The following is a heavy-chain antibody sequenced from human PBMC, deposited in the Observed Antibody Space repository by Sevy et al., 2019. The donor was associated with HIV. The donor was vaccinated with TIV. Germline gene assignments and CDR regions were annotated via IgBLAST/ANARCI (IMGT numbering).Heavy chain of an antibody. CDR3: TTDKRRDYDSSGYWGQGAFDI. CDR2: IKSKTDGGTT. CDR1: GFTFSNAW. J-gene: IGHJ3*02. D-gene: IGHD3-22*01. V-gene: IGHV3-15*01. Sequence: GGSLRLSCAASGFTFSNAWMSWVRQAPGMGLEWVGRIKSKTDGGTTDYAAPVKGRFTISRDDSKNTLYLQMNSLKTEDTAVYYCTTDKRRDYDSSGYWGQGAFDIWGQGTMVTVSS.